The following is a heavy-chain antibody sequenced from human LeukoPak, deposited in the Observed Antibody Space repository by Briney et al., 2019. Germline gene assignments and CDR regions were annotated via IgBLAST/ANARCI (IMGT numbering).Heavy chain of an antibody. CDR1: GGTFSSYA. V-gene: IGHV1-69*13. D-gene: IGHD5-12*01. J-gene: IGHJ4*02. CDR2: IIPIFGTA. CDR3: ARGRLSGYDGMVGYFDY. Sequence: SVKVSCKASGGTFSSYAISWVRQAPGQGLEWMGRIIPIFGTANYAQKFQGRVTITPDESTSTAYMELSSLRSEDTAVYYCARGRLSGYDGMVGYFDYWGQGTLVTVPS.